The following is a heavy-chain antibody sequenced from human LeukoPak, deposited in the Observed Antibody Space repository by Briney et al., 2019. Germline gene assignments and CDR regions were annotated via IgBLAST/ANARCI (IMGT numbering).Heavy chain of an antibody. Sequence: PSETLSPTCTVSGGSISSYYWSWIRQPPGKGLEWIGYIYYSGSTNYNPSLKSRVTISVDTSKNQFSLKLSSVTAADTAVYYCARHVATMMVDAFDIWGQGTMVTVSS. V-gene: IGHV4-59*01. CDR1: GGSISSYY. CDR2: IYYSGST. D-gene: IGHD3-22*01. J-gene: IGHJ3*02. CDR3: ARHVATMMVDAFDI.